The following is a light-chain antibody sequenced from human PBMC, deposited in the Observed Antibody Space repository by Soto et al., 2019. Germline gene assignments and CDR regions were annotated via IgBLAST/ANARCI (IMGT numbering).Light chain of an antibody. CDR2: AAS. CDR3: QQYAESPIT. Sequence: EIVLTQSPGSLSLSPWEVSTLSCRASETIKKNYLAWYQQQPGQAPRLLIYAASRRATGIPDRFSGGGSGTDFTLTISRLEPEDIAVFYCQQYAESPITFGQGTRLEI. J-gene: IGKJ5*01. CDR1: ETIKKNY. V-gene: IGKV3-20*01.